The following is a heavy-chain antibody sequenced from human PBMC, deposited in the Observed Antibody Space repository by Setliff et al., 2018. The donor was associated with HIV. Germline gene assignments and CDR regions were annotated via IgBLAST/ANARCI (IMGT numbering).Heavy chain of an antibody. D-gene: IGHD5-12*01. CDR3: AKDPRAAVATICDY. CDR2: ISGSGGST. Sequence: GGSLRLSCAASGFTFSSYAMSWVRQAPGEGLEWVSAISGSGGSTYYAYSVKGRFTISRDNSKNTLYLQMNSLRAEDTAVYYCAKDPRAAVATICDYWGQGTLVTVSS. J-gene: IGHJ4*02. V-gene: IGHV3-23*01. CDR1: GFTFSSYA.